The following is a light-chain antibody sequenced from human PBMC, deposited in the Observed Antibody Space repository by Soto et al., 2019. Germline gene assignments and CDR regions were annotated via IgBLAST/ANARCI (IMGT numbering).Light chain of an antibody. CDR1: NSNIESNT. CDR2: SNN. J-gene: IGLJ2*01. CDR3: AAWDDSLNGHVV. Sequence: QSVLTQPPSASGTPGQRVTIPCSGSNSNIESNTVNWYQQLPGTAPKLLIYSNNQRPSGVPDRFSGSKSGTSASLAISGLQSDDEADYYCAAWDDSLNGHVVFGGGTKLTVL. V-gene: IGLV1-44*01.